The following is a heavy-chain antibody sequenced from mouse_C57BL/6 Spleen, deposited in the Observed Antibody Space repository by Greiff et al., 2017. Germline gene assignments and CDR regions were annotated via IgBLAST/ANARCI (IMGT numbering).Heavy chain of an antibody. CDR2: INPGSGGT. V-gene: IGHV1-54*01. D-gene: IGHD1-1*01. J-gene: IGHJ2*01. CDR3: ARSLFITTVVADY. Sequence: QVQLKESGAELVRPGTSVKVSCKASGYAFTNYLIEWVKQRPGQGLEWIGVINPGSGGTNYNEKFKGKATLTADKSSSTAYMQLSSLTSEDSAVYFCARSLFITTVVADYWGQGTTLTVSS. CDR1: GYAFTNYL.